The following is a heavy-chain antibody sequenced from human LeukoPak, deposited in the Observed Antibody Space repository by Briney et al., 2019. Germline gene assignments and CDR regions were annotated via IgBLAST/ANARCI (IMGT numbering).Heavy chain of an antibody. CDR2: IIPIFGTA. Sequence: SVKVSCKASGGTFSSYAISWVRQAPGQGLEWMGGIIPIFGTANYAQKFQGRVTITADESTSTAYMGLSSLRSEDTAVYYCASLSAVPAAHGAFDIWGQGTMVTVSS. CDR1: GGTFSSYA. V-gene: IGHV1-69*13. CDR3: ASLSAVPAAHGAFDI. D-gene: IGHD2-2*01. J-gene: IGHJ3*02.